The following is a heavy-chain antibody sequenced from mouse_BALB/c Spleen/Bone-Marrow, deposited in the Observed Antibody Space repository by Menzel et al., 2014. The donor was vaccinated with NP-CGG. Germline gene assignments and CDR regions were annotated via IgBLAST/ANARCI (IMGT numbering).Heavy chain of an antibody. D-gene: IGHD2-14*01. CDR3: ARPRYPFYAMDS. CDR2: ITNGGGAT. Sequence: EVMLLESGGGLVQPGGSLKLSCAASGFTFNSNTMSWVRQTPEKRLEWVAYITNGGGATYYLDTVKGRFTISRDSAKNTLYLQMSSLKSEDTAMYYCARPRYPFYAMDSWGQGTSVTVS. V-gene: IGHV5-12-2*01. J-gene: IGHJ4*01. CDR1: GFTFNSNT.